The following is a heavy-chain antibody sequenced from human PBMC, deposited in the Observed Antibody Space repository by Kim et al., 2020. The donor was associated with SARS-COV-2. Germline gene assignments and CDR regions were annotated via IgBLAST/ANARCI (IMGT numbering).Heavy chain of an antibody. Sequence: GGSLRLSCAASEFTFSSYGIHWVRQAPGKGLERVALIWFDGSNKYYSDSVKGRFTISRDNSKNTLYLQMNSLRVEDTAVYYCARDLQGQLVFWGQGTLV. D-gene: IGHD6-6*01. CDR3: ARDLQGQLVF. CDR1: EFTFSSYG. V-gene: IGHV3-33*01. CDR2: IWFDGSNK. J-gene: IGHJ4*02.